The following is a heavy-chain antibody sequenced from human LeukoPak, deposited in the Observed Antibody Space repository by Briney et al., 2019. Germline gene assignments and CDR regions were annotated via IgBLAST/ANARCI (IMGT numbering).Heavy chain of an antibody. Sequence: ASVKVSRKASGYTFTTYALNWVRQAPGQGLEWMGWINTNTGNPTYAQGFTGRFVFSLDTSVSTAYLQIGSLKAEDTAVYYCARVGPPTPTIATAGTGYFQHWGQGTLVTVSS. V-gene: IGHV7-4-1*01. CDR3: ARVGPPTPTIATAGTGYFQH. CDR1: GYTFTTYA. J-gene: IGHJ1*01. CDR2: INTNTGNP. D-gene: IGHD6-13*01.